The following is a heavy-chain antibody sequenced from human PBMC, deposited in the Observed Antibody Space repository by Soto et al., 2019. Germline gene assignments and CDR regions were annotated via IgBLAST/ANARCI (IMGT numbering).Heavy chain of an antibody. CDR1: GYTFTGYY. J-gene: IGHJ4*02. Sequence: QVQLVQSGAEVKKPGASVKVSCKASGYTFTGYYMHWVRQAPGQGLEWMGWINPNSCGTNYAQKFQGRVTMTRDTPISAAYMELSRLRSDDTAVYYCARGRHVDTANFGYWCQGTLVTVSS. V-gene: IGHV1-2*02. CDR2: INPNSCGT. CDR3: ARGRHVDTANFGY. D-gene: IGHD5-18*01.